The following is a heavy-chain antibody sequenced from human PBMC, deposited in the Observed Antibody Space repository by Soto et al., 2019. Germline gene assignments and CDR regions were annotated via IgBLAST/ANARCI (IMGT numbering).Heavy chain of an antibody. CDR3: ARVAGIAVAGYYYYYGMDV. V-gene: IGHV1-18*01. D-gene: IGHD6-19*01. J-gene: IGHJ6*02. CDR1: GYTFTSYG. CDR2: ISAYNGNT. Sequence: ASVKVSCKASGYTFTSYGISWVRQAPGQGLEWMGWISAYNGNTNYAQKLQGRATMTTDTSTSTAYMELRSLRSDDTAVYYCARVAGIAVAGYYYYYGMDVWGQGTTVTVSS.